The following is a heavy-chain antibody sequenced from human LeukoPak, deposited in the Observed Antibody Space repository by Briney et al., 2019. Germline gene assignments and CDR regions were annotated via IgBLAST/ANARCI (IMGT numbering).Heavy chain of an antibody. J-gene: IGHJ6*02. CDR1: GFTFSDYY. CDR2: ISGVASDI. CDR3: ARGGALGMDV. Sequence: GGSLRISCVASGFTFSDYYMTWIRQAPGKGLEWVSYISGVASDIYYGDSVKGRFTTSRDNAKNSVYLQMNSLRAEDTAVYYCARGGALGMDVWGQGTTVTVSS. D-gene: IGHD1-26*01. V-gene: IGHV3-11*01.